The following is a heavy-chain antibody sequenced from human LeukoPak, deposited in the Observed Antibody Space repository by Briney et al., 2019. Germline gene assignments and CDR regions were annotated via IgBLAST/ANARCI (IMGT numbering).Heavy chain of an antibody. V-gene: IGHV3-23*01. J-gene: IGHJ4*02. Sequence: PGGSLRLSCVVSGISLSNYAMSWVRQAPGKGLEWVSYISERGGSTTYADSVKGRFTISRDNSFNTLYLQMSSLRAEDTAVYFCAKRGVVIRGILVIGYHQEAYHYDYWGQGVLVTVSS. CDR1: GISLSNYA. CDR2: ISERGGST. D-gene: IGHD3-10*01. CDR3: AKRGVVIRGILVIGYHQEAYHYDY.